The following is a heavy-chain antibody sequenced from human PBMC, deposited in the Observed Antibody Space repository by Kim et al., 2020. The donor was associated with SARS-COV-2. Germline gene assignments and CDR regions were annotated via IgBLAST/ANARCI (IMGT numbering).Heavy chain of an antibody. CDR1: GFTFSSHS. CDR3: ARGLTNTGSYSDVFDI. Sequence: GGSLRLSCAASGFTFSSHSMNWVRQTPGKGLEWVSSISGSSSYIYYADSLKGRFTISRHNAKNSLFLEMNSLRVDDTAVYYCARGLTNTGSYSDVFDIWG. D-gene: IGHD1-26*01. V-gene: IGHV3-21*04. J-gene: IGHJ3*02. CDR2: ISGSSSYI.